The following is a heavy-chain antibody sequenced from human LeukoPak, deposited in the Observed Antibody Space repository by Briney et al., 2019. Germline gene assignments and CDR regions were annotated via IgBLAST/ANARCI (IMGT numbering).Heavy chain of an antibody. V-gene: IGHV4-38-2*01. D-gene: IGHD6-19*01. CDR1: GYSISSDKY. CDR2: IYHAGST. J-gene: IGHJ5*02. Sequence: SETLSLTCEVSGYSISSDKYWGWIRQPPGKGLEWIGTIYHAGSTYSSPSLKSRVSISVDTSKNQFSLRFTSVSAADTAVYYCARSHSGWQGHNNWFDPWGQGTLVTVSS. CDR3: ARSHSGWQGHNNWFDP.